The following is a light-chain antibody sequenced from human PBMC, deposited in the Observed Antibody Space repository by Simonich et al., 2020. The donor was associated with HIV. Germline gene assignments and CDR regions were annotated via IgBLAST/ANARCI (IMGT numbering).Light chain of an antibody. CDR3: SSYTSRSTWV. Sequence: QSALTQPASVSGSPGQSITFSCTGTSSDVGGYNYVSWYQQHPGKAPKLIIYDVSKRPSGVSNRFSGSKSGNTASLTISGLQAEDEADYYCSSYTSRSTWVFGGGTKVTVL. V-gene: IGLV2-14*01. CDR1: SSDVGGYNY. J-gene: IGLJ3*02. CDR2: DVS.